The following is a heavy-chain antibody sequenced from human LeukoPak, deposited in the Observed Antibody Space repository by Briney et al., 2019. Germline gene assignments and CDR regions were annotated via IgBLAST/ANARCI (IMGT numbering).Heavy chain of an antibody. CDR2: ISGSGGST. J-gene: IGHJ4*02. Sequence: PGGSLRLSCAASGFTFNSYAMSWVRHAPGKGLEWVSAISGSGGSTYYADSVKGRFTISRDNSKNTLYLQMNSLRAEDTAVYYCAKDEFCGGLCYYSIGGRGPVVSVS. V-gene: IGHV3-23*01. D-gene: IGHD2-21*01. CDR1: GFTFNSYA. CDR3: AKDEFCGGLCYYSI.